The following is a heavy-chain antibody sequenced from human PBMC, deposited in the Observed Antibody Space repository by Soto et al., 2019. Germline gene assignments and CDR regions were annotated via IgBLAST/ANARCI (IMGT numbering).Heavy chain of an antibody. J-gene: IGHJ5*02. CDR2: IIPIFGTA. Sequence: QVQLVQSGAEVKNPGSSVKVSCKASGGTFSSYAISWVRQAPGQGLEWMGGIIPIFGTANYAQKFQGRVTITADESTSTAYMELSSLRSEDTAVYYCAKECSGGSCDPPLGSNWFEPLGQGTLITGSS. CDR1: GGTFSSYA. CDR3: AKECSGGSCDPPLGSNWFEP. V-gene: IGHV1-69*01. D-gene: IGHD2-15*01.